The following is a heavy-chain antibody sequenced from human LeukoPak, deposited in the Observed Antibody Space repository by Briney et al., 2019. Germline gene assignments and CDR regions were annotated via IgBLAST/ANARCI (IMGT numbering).Heavy chain of an antibody. D-gene: IGHD1-26*01. CDR3: ARDSFYSGSDY. CDR2: VSYSGST. J-gene: IGHJ4*02. V-gene: IGHV4-61*01. CDR1: GGSVSSGGSVSSGRYY. Sequence: PSETLSLTCTVSGGSVSSGGSVSSGRYYWSWIRQPPGKGLEWIGYVSYSGSTNYNPSLHSRVTISIDTSKNPFSLKLSSVTAADTAVYFCARDSFYSGSDYWGQGTLVTVSS.